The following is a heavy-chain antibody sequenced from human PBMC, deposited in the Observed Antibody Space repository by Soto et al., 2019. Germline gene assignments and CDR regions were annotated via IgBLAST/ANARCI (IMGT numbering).Heavy chain of an antibody. Sequence: GGSLRLSCAASGFTFSSHAMSWVRQAPGKGLEWVSAISGSGGSTYYADSVKGRFTISRDNSKNTLYLQMNSLRAEDTAVYYCAKPYCTNGVCYSNYYYYGMDVWGQGTTVTVSS. J-gene: IGHJ6*02. D-gene: IGHD2-8*01. CDR3: AKPYCTNGVCYSNYYYYGMDV. CDR1: GFTFSSHA. V-gene: IGHV3-23*01. CDR2: ISGSGGST.